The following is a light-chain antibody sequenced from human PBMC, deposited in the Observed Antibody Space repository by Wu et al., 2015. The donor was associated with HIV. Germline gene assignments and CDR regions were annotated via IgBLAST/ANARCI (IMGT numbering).Light chain of an antibody. CDR1: QNIDIN. Sequence: ETVMTQSPDNLSVSPGERATLSCRASQNIDINLAWYQHTPGQAPRLLIYGASTRATGIPARFSGSGSGTEFTLTISSLQSEDFVFYYCQQYNDWPRTFGRGPRWRSN. J-gene: IGKJ4*02. CDR2: GAS. V-gene: IGKV3-15*01. CDR3: QQYNDWPRT.